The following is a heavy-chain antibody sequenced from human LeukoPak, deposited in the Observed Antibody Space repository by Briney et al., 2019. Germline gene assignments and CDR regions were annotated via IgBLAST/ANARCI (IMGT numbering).Heavy chain of an antibody. CDR2: ISVSGGST. V-gene: IGHV3-23*01. CDR1: GYTFNNYP. J-gene: IGHJ4*02. D-gene: IGHD1-26*01. Sequence: GGSLRLSCAASGYTFNNYPRRWLPQAPGKGLEGFSTISVSGGSTYFADSVKGRFTVSRDNSKNTMYLQMNSLRAEDTAIYYCAKDSGSQTGVRDYWGQGTLVTVSS. CDR3: AKDSGSQTGVRDY.